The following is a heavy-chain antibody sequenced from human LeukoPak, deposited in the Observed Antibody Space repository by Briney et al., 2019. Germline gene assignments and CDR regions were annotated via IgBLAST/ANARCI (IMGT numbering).Heavy chain of an antibody. D-gene: IGHD3-22*01. CDR1: GFTFGDKV. V-gene: IGHV3-49*03. CDR3: TRMDYYDSSGYYSDFDY. CDR2: FRSKAYGGTT. J-gene: IGHJ4*02. Sequence: PGGSLRLSCTASGFTFGDKVLSWFGRAPGKGLEGVGFFRSKAYGGTTEYAASVKGRFTISRDDSKSIAYLQMNSLKTEDTAVYYCTRMDYYDSSGYYSDFDYWGQGTLVTVSS.